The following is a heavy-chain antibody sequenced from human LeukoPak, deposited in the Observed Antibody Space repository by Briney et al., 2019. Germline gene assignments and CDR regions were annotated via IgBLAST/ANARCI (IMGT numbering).Heavy chain of an antibody. CDR1: GGTFSSYA. D-gene: IGHD3-22*01. CDR2: IIPIFGTA. CDR3: ARDLMRVNYDSSGYPIY. Sequence: SVKVSCKASGGTFSSYAISWVRQAPGQGLEWMGGIIPIFGTANYAQKFQGRVTITADESTSTAYMELSSLRSEDTAVYYCARDLMRVNYDSSGYPIYWGQGTLVTVSS. J-gene: IGHJ4*02. V-gene: IGHV1-69*13.